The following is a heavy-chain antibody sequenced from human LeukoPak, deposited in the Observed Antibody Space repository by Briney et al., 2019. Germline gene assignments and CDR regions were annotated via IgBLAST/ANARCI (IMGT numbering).Heavy chain of an antibody. CDR1: GFTFSSYS. V-gene: IGHV3-21*01. J-gene: IGHJ4*02. CDR2: ISSSSYI. Sequence: GGSLRPSCAASGFTFSSYSMNWVRQAPGKGLEWVSSISSSSYIYYADSVKGRFTISRDNAKNSLYLQMNSLRAEDTAVYYCARDVRRELVKMFDYWGQGTLVTVSS. D-gene: IGHD1-1*01. CDR3: ARDVRRELVKMFDY.